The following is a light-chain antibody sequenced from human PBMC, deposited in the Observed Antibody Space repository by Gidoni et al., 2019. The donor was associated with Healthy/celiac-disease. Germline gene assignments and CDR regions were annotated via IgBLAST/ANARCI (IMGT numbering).Light chain of an antibody. CDR2: DAS. J-gene: IGKJ5*01. CDR3: QQRSNWPIT. CDR1: QSVSSY. Sequence: EIVLTQSPATLSLSPGERATLPCRASQSVSSYLAWYQQKPGQAPRLLIYDASNRATGIPARFSGSGSGTDLTLTISSLEPEDFAVYYCQQRSNWPITFGQGTRLEIK. V-gene: IGKV3-11*01.